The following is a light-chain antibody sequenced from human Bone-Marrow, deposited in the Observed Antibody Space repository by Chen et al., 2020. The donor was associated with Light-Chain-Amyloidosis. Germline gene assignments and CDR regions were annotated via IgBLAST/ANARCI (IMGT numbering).Light chain of an antibody. CDR2: DDS. Sequence: SYVLTQPSSVSLAPAQTAPIACGGNNIRSTSVHWYQQTPGQAPLLVVYDDSDRPSGIPERWSGSNSGKTATLTISRVEAGDEADYYCQVWDRSSDRPVFGGGTKLTVL. CDR3: QVWDRSSDRPV. J-gene: IGLJ3*02. CDR1: NIRSTS. V-gene: IGLV3-21*02.